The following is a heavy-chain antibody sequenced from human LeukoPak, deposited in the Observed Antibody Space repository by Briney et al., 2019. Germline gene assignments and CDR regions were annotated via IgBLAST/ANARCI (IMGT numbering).Heavy chain of an antibody. V-gene: IGHV1-46*01. Sequence: GASVKVSCKASGYAFTSYYMHWVRQAPGQGLEWMAIINPSGGSTSYAQKFQGRVTMTRDTSTSTVYMELSSLRSEDTAVYYCARVYDSRAYGMDVWGQGTTVTVSS. J-gene: IGHJ6*02. CDR3: ARVYDSRAYGMDV. CDR2: INPSGGST. CDR1: GYAFTSYY. D-gene: IGHD3-22*01.